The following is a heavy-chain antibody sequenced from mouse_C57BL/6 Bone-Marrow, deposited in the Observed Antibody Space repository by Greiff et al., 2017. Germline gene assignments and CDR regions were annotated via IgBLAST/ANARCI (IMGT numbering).Heavy chain of an antibody. CDR1: GFSLTSYG. D-gene: IGHD1-1*01. V-gene: IGHV2-2*01. Sequence: QVQLQQSGPGLVQPSQSLSITCTVSGFSLTSYGVHWVRQSPGKGLEWLGVIWRGGSTDYNAAFISRLSISKDNSKSQVFFKMNSLQADDTAIYYGARKSPDYYGSSYGAWFAYWGQGTLVTVSA. CDR2: IWRGGST. J-gene: IGHJ3*01. CDR3: ARKSPDYYGSSYGAWFAY.